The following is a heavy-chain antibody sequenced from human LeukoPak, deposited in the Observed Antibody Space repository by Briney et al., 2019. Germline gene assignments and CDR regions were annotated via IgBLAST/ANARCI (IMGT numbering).Heavy chain of an antibody. CDR1: GFTFGDYA. D-gene: IGHD6-13*01. CDR2: IRSKAYGGTT. J-gene: IGHJ4*02. CDR3: ARARYVAAAGHTFDY. Sequence: PGRSLRLSCTASGFTFGDYAMSWVRQAPGKGLEWVGFIRSKAYGGTTEYAASVKGRFTISRDDSESIAYLQMNSLKTEDTAVYYCARARYVAAAGHTFDYWGQGTLVTVSS. V-gene: IGHV3-49*04.